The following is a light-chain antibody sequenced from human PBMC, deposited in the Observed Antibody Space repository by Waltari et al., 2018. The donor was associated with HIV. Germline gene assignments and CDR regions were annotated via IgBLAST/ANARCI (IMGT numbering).Light chain of an antibody. CDR2: WAS. Sequence: DIVMTHSPDSLAVSLGERATINCKSSQSVLFSSNNMNYLAWYQQKPGQPPKLLIYWASTRESGVPDRFSGSGSGTDFTLTISSLQAEDVAVYYCQQYYTTPWRFGPGTKVDIK. V-gene: IGKV4-1*01. CDR3: QQYYTTPWR. CDR1: QSVLFSSNNMNY. J-gene: IGKJ3*01.